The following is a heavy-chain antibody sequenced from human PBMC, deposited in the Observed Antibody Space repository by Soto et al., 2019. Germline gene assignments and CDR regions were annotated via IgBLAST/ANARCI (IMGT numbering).Heavy chain of an antibody. Sequence: WGSLRLSCAASGLTFSRYWMHFFRHAPFKCRVRVSHINTDGSNTNYACSVKGRFTISRDNAKSTLFLKMNSLRDEETAVYYCAREFWSGGNCYTYYFDPWGQGIPVTVSS. D-gene: IGHD2-15*01. V-gene: IGHV3-74*01. CDR2: INTDGSNT. J-gene: IGHJ5*02. CDR3: AREFWSGGNCYTYYFDP. CDR1: GLTFSRYW.